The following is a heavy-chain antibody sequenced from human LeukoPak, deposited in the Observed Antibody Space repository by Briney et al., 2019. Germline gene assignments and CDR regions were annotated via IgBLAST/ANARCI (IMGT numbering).Heavy chain of an antibody. J-gene: IGHJ2*01. CDR1: GYTFTSYY. D-gene: IGHD4-17*01. V-gene: IGHV1-46*01. CDR2: INPSGGST. Sequence: GASVKVSCKASGYTFTSYYMHWVRQAPGQGLEWMGIINPSGGSTSYAQKFQGRVTMTRDTSTSTVYMELSSLRSEDTAVYYCARDPEIYDYGDYPSWYFDLWGRGTLVTVSS. CDR3: ARDPEIYDYGDYPSWYFDL.